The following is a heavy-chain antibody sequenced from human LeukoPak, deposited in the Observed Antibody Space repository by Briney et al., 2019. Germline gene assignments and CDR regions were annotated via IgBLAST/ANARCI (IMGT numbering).Heavy chain of an antibody. V-gene: IGHV1-69*05. CDR2: IIPIFGTA. CDR1: GGTFSSYA. D-gene: IGHD3-10*01. J-gene: IGHJ6*02. Sequence: GASVKVSCKASGGTFSSYAISWVRQAPGQGLEWMGGIIPIFGTANYAQKFQGRVTITTDESTSTAYMELSSLRSEDTAVYYCARQYGSGSYYYYGMDVWGQGTTVTVSS. CDR3: ARQYGSGSYYYYGMDV.